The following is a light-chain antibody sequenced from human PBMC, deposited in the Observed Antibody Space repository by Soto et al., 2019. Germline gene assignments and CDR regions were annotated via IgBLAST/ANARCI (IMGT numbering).Light chain of an antibody. CDR3: QHYNSYSEA. CDR1: QNIDDY. CDR2: AAS. J-gene: IGKJ1*01. Sequence: DLPMTQSPFTLSASVGDRVPTTCLASQNIDDYLAWYQQKPGKAPKLLIYAASTLQSGVPSRFSGSGSGTEFTLTISSLQPDDFATYYCQHYNSYSEAFGQGTKVDIK. V-gene: IGKV1-5*01.